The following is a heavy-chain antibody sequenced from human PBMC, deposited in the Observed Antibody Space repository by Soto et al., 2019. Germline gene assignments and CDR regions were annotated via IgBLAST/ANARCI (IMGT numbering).Heavy chain of an antibody. V-gene: IGHV3-23*01. J-gene: IGHJ6*02. CDR1: GFTFTFYA. D-gene: IGHD4-17*01. Sequence: EVQVLESGGGLVQPGGSLRLSCAASGFTFTFYAMTWVRQAPGKGLEWVSGISGSGGSTYYSDSVKGRFTISRDNSKNTLYLQLNRLRAEATAVYFCAKDSAADDFGDYGMDVWGQGTTVTVSS. CDR2: ISGSGGST. CDR3: AKDSAADDFGDYGMDV.